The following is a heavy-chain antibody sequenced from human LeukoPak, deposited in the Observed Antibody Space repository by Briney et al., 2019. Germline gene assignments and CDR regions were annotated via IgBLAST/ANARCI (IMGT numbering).Heavy chain of an antibody. V-gene: IGHV3-7*01. CDR2: IMQDGSEK. Sequence: PGGSLRLSCIASGFTFSSHWMNWVRQAPGKGLEWVANIMQDGSEKYYVDSVKGRFIISRDNAKNSLYLQMNSLRAEDTAVYYRARESTKYGAYVSGFDFWGQGTMVTVSS. D-gene: IGHD4-17*01. CDR3: ARESTKYGAYVSGFDF. J-gene: IGHJ3*01. CDR1: GFTFSSHW.